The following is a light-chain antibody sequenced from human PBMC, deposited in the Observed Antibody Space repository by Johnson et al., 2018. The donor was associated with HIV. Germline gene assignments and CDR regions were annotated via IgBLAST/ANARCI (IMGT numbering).Light chain of an antibody. V-gene: IGLV1-51*01. Sequence: QSVLTQPPSVSAAPGQTVTISCSGSSSNIGNNYVSWYQQLPGTVPKLLIYDNNKRPSGIPDRFSGYKSGTSATLGITGLQTGDEADYYCGTWDSSLSVYVFGTGTKVTVL. CDR3: GTWDSSLSVYV. J-gene: IGLJ1*01. CDR2: DNN. CDR1: SSNIGNNY.